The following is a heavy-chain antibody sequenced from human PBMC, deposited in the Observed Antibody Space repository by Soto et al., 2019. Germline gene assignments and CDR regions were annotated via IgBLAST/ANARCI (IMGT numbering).Heavy chain of an antibody. CDR2: INPDSDNT. J-gene: IGHJ6*02. Sequence: ASVKVASKTSGYTFTNYDINWVRQAAGQGVEGMGWINPDSDNTGYAQKFQGRVTMTRDTSLSTAYIELNSLRSEDTAVYYCARGPPYSTPTSSYPPALFPYGMDVWGQEPTVTVSS. CDR1: GYTFTNYD. V-gene: IGHV1-8*01. D-gene: IGHD2-2*01. CDR3: ARGPPYSTPTSSYPPALFPYGMDV.